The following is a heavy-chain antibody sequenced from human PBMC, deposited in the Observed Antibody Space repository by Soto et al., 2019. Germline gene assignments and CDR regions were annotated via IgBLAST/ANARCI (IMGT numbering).Heavy chain of an antibody. CDR3: ARGQKYSSTLNY. V-gene: IGHV4-34*01. D-gene: IGHD6-13*01. CDR2: INHSGST. Sequence: SETLSLTCAVYGGSFSGYYWSWIRQPPGKGLEWIGEINHSGSTNYNPSLKSRVTISVDTSKNQFSLKLSSVTAADTAVYYCARGQKYSSTLNYWGQGTLVTVSS. CDR1: GGSFSGYY. J-gene: IGHJ4*02.